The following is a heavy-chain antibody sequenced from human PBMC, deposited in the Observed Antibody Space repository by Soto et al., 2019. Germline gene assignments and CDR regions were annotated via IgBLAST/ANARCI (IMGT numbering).Heavy chain of an antibody. Sequence: VGSLRLSGAASGFTFSSYSMNWVRQAPGKGLEWVSSISSSSSYIYYADSVKGRFTISRDNAKNSLYLQMNSLRAEDTAVYYCARDRVASSWYAGGDYYYYGMDVWGQGTTVTVSS. V-gene: IGHV3-21*01. CDR3: ARDRVASSWYAGGDYYYYGMDV. J-gene: IGHJ6*02. CDR1: GFTFSSYS. CDR2: ISSSSSYI. D-gene: IGHD6-13*01.